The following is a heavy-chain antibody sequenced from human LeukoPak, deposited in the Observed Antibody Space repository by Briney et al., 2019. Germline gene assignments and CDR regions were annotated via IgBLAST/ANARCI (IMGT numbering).Heavy chain of an antibody. Sequence: GGSLRLSCAASGFTFKYYAMTWVRQAPGKGLEWVSAISGSGDRTYFADSVKGRFTISRDNSKNTLYLQMNSLRAEDTAVYYCARDSQWLVSSHRSYFDYWGQGTLVTVSS. CDR2: ISGSGDRT. V-gene: IGHV3-23*01. CDR3: ARDSQWLVSSHRSYFDY. CDR1: GFTFKYYA. J-gene: IGHJ4*02. D-gene: IGHD6-19*01.